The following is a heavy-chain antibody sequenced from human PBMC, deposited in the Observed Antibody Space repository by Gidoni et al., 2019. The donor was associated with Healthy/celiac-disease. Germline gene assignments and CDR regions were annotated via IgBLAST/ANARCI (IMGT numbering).Heavy chain of an antibody. D-gene: IGHD1-7*01. J-gene: IGHJ5*02. CDR1: GGSISSSSYY. CDR3: ARHDTGGPNNWNYFGYNWFDP. V-gene: IGHV4-39*01. CDR2: IYYSGRT. Sequence: QLQLQESGPGLVQPSETLSLTCTLSGGSISSSSYYWGWLRQPPGKGLEWIGSIYYSGRTYYNPSLKSRVTISVDTSKNQFSLKLSSVTAADTAVYYCARHDTGGPNNWNYFGYNWFDPWGQGTLVTVSS.